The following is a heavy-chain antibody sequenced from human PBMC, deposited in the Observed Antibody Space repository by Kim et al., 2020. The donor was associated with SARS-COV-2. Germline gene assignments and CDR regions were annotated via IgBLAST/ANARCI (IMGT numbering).Heavy chain of an antibody. CDR1: GGSISSGGYY. CDR2: IYYSGST. V-gene: IGHV4-31*03. CDR3: ARALRTIFGVVEHMVV. D-gene: IGHD3-3*01. J-gene: IGHJ6*02. Sequence: SETLSLTCTVSGGSISSGGYYWSWIRQHPGKGLEWIGYIYYSGSTYYNPSLKSRVTISVDTSKNQFSLKLSSVTAADTAVYYCARALRTIFGVVEHMVVWRQGTTVPVSS.